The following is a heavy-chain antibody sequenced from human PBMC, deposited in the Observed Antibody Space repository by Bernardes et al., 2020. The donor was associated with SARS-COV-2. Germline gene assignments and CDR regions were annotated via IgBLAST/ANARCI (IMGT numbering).Heavy chain of an antibody. CDR1: GFTFSSYS. CDR2: ISSSSSTI. D-gene: IGHD3-3*01. CDR3: ARDERSITIFGVVIPYGMDV. Sequence: SLRLSCAASGFTFSSYSMNWVRQAPGKGLEWVSYISSSSSTIYYADSVKGRFTISRDNAKNSLYLQMNSLRDEDTAVYYCARDERSITIFGVVIPYGMDVWGQGTTVTVSS. J-gene: IGHJ6*02. V-gene: IGHV3-48*02.